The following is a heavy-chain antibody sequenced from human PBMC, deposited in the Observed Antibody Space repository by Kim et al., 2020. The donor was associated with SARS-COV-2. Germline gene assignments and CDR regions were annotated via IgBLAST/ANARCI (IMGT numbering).Heavy chain of an antibody. Sequence: GGSLRLSCAASGFTFSSYAMSWVRQAPVKGLEWVSAISGSGGSTYYADSVKGRFTISRDNSKNTLYLQMNSLRAEDTAVYYCAKEYARPAVAGTGYGYFDLWGRGTLVTVSS. CDR2: ISGSGGST. D-gene: IGHD6-19*01. V-gene: IGHV3-23*01. J-gene: IGHJ2*01. CDR1: GFTFSSYA. CDR3: AKEYARPAVAGTGYGYFDL.